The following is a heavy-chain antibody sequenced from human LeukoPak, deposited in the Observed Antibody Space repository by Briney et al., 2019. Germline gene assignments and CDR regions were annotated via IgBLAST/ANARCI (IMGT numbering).Heavy chain of an antibody. D-gene: IGHD5-24*01. Sequence: GGSLRLSCAASGFTFSSYWMSWVRQAPGKGLEWVAVISYDGSNKYYADSVKGRFTISRDNSKNTLYLQMNSLRAEDTAVYYCARDLERTFDYWGQGTLVTVSS. CDR1: GFTFSSYW. CDR3: ARDLERTFDY. CDR2: ISYDGSNK. J-gene: IGHJ4*02. V-gene: IGHV3-30-3*01.